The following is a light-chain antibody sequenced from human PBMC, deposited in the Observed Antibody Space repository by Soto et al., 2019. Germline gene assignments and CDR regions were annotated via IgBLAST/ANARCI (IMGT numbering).Light chain of an antibody. V-gene: IGKV3-20*01. J-gene: IGKJ1*01. CDR3: QQFDSSVT. CDR1: QSVSSTF. CDR2: GAS. Sequence: EIVLTQSPGSLSLSPGERATLSCRASQSVSSTFFAWYQQRPGQAPWLLIYGASSRATGIPERFSGSGSGTDFTLTISRLEPEDFAVYYCQQFDSSVTFGQGTKVEIK.